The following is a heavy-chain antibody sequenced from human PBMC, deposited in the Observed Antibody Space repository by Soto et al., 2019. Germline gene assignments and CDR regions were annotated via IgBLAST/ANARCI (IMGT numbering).Heavy chain of an antibody. J-gene: IGHJ4*02. CDR1: GGSISSYY. Sequence: SETLSLTCTVSGGSISSYYWSWIRQPPGKGLEWIGYIYYSGSTNYNPSLKSRVTISVDTSKNQFSLKLSSVTAADTAVYYCARGYSYGYGYDYWGQGTLVTVSS. V-gene: IGHV4-59*01. CDR3: ARGYSYGYGYDY. D-gene: IGHD5-18*01. CDR2: IYYSGST.